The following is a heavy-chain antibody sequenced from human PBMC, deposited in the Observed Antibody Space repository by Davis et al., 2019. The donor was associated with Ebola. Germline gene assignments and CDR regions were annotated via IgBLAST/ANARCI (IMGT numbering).Heavy chain of an antibody. CDR1: GFMFKRSA. V-gene: IGHV3-23*01. CDR3: ARGGYCSGGSCHNWFDP. J-gene: IGHJ5*02. CDR2: ISGNGDST. Sequence: GESLKISCVASGFMFKRSAMSWVRQAPGKGLEWISGISGNGDSTYYADSVKGRFTISRDNSKNTLYLQMNSLRAEDTAVYYCARGGYCSGGSCHNWFDPWGQGTLVTVSS. D-gene: IGHD2-15*01.